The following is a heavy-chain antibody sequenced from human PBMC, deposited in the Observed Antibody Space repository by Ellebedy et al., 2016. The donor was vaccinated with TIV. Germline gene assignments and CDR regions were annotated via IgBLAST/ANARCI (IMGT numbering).Heavy chain of an antibody. Sequence: GGSLRLSCAAFGFTVSNNYMSWVRQAPGKGPEWVSVIYRDDRTFYADSVKGRFTISRDNHKNTLFLEMHGLRAEDTAVYYCARGSGFSAEDYWGQGTLVTVSS. CDR1: GFTVSNNY. D-gene: IGHD3-10*01. CDR2: IYRDDRT. CDR3: ARGSGFSAEDY. V-gene: IGHV3-53*01. J-gene: IGHJ4*02.